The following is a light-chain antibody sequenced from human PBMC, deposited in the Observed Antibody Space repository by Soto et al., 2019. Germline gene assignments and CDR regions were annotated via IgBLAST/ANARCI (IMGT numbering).Light chain of an antibody. CDR2: GAS. Sequence: EIVLTQSPGTLSLSPGERATLSCRASQSVSSSYLAWYQQKPGQAPRLLIYGASSRATGIPDRFSGSGSGTEFTLTISSLQSEDFAVYYCQEYNKWPSWTFGRGTKVDIK. J-gene: IGKJ1*01. CDR1: QSVSSSY. CDR3: QEYNKWPSWT. V-gene: IGKV3-20*01.